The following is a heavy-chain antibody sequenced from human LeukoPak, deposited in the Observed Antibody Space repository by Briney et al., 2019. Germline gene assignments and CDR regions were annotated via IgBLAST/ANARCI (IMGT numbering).Heavy chain of an antibody. Sequence: GGSLRLSCVGSGFIFGKYAMTWVRQAPGKWLEWVSTISGGGDSTWNADSVKGRFTVSRDNSKNTLYLQMSSLRVEDTAVYYCAKRGSSETRWYPFDYWGQGTLVTVSS. CDR2: ISGGGDST. CDR1: GFIFGKYA. D-gene: IGHD2-15*01. CDR3: AKRGSSETRWYPFDY. V-gene: IGHV3-23*01. J-gene: IGHJ4*02.